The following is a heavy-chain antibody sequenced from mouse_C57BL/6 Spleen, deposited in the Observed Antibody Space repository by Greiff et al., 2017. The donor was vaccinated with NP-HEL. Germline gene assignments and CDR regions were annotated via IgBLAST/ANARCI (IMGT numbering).Heavy chain of an antibody. CDR1: GFTFSDYG. Sequence: EVNVVESGGGLVKPGGSLKLSCAASGFTFSDYGMHWVRQAPEKGLEWVAYISSGSSTIYYADTVKGRFTISRDNAKNTLFLQMTSLRSEDTAMYYCARSNWDNFDDWGQGTTLTVSS. D-gene: IGHD4-1*01. CDR3: ARSNWDNFDD. CDR2: ISSGSSTI. J-gene: IGHJ2*01. V-gene: IGHV5-17*01.